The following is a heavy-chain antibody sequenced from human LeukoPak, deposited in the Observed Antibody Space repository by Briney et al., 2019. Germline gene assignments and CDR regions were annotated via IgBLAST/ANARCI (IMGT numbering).Heavy chain of an antibody. CDR3: ARYLTIVVVYDAFDI. V-gene: IGHV3-7*01. D-gene: IGHD3-22*01. CDR2: IKQDGSEK. J-gene: IGHJ3*02. CDR1: GFTFSSYW. Sequence: GGSLRLSCAASGFTFSSYWMSWVRQAPGKGLEWVANIKQDGSEKYYVDSVKSRFTISRDNAKNSLYLQMNSLRAEDTTVYYCARYLTIVVVYDAFDIWGQGTMVTVSS.